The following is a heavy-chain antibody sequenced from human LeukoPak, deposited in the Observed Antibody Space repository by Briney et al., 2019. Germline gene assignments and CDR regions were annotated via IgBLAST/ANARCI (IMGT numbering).Heavy chain of an antibody. CDR3: ATSSGWYTYYFDY. J-gene: IGHJ4*02. CDR1: GFTFSDYY. D-gene: IGHD6-19*01. V-gene: IGHV3-11*06. Sequence: GGSLRLSCAASGFTFSDYYMSWIRQAPGKGLEWVSYISSSSSYINYADSVKGRFTISRDNAKNSLYLQMNSLRAEDTAVYYCATSSGWYTYYFDYWGQGTLVTVSS. CDR2: ISSSSSYI.